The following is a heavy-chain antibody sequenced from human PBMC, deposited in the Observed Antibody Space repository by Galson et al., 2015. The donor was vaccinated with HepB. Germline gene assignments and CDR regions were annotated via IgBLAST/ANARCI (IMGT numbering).Heavy chain of an antibody. CDR1: GFTFDDYA. CDR3: AKDWGTYYDFWSGYSDYYYMDV. D-gene: IGHD3-3*01. J-gene: IGHJ6*03. V-gene: IGHV3-9*01. Sequence: SLRLSCAASGFTFDDYAMHWVRQAPGKGLEWVSGISWNSGSIGYADSVKGRFTISRDNAKNSLYLQMNSLRAEDTALYYCAKDWGTYYDFWSGYSDYYYMDVWGKGTTVTVSS. CDR2: ISWNSGSI.